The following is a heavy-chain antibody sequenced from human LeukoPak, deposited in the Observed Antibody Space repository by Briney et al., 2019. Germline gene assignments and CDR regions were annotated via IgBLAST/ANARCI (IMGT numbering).Heavy chain of an antibody. Sequence: GESLKISCKGSGYSFTSYWIGWVRQMPGKGLEWMGIIYPGDSDTRYSPSFQGQVTISADKSISTAYLQWSSLKASDTAMYYCARPRLVQPGYSSSWYEGYYFDYWGQGTLVTVSS. V-gene: IGHV5-51*01. J-gene: IGHJ4*02. D-gene: IGHD6-13*01. CDR3: ARPRLVQPGYSSSWYEGYYFDY. CDR1: GYSFTSYW. CDR2: IYPGDSDT.